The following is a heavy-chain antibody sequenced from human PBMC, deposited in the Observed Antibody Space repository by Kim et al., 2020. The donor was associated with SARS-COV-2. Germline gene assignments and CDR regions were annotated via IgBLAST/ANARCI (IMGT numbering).Heavy chain of an antibody. J-gene: IGHJ6*02. CDR2: ISVYNGNT. CDR1: GYTFTSYG. V-gene: IGHV1-18*01. D-gene: IGHD6-13*01. CDR3: AREKGSSTWHGDGMDV. Sequence: ASVKVSCKASGYTFTSYGISWVRQAPGQGLEWMGWISVYNGNTNYAQKVQGRVTMTTDTSTSTAYMDLRSLRPDDTAVYYCAREKGSSTWHGDGMDVWGQGTTVTVSS.